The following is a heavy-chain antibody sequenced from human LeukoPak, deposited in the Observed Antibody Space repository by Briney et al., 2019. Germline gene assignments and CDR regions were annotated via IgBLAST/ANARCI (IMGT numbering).Heavy chain of an antibody. D-gene: IGHD5-18*01. J-gene: IGHJ4*02. V-gene: IGHV3-11*06. Sequence: GGSLRLSCAASGFSFSDYYMSWIRQAPGKGLEWVSYISSGSRYINYADSVKGRFTISRDNAKNSLYLQMNSLRAEDTAVYYCAKDRRRGYSYGYDSDYWGQGTLVTVSS. CDR2: ISSGSRYI. CDR3: AKDRRRGYSYGYDSDY. CDR1: GFSFSDYY.